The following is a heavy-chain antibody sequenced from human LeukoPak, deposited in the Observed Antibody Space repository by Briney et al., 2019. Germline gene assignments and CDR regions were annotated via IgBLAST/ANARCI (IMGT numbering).Heavy chain of an antibody. V-gene: IGHV1-46*01. CDR3: ARADPSGWYYY. CDR1: GYTFTSYY. Sequence: ASVKVSCKASGYTFTSYYMHWARQAPGQGLEWMGIINPSGGSTSYAQKFQGRVTMTRDTSTSTVYMELSSLRSEDTAVYYCARADPSGWYYYWGQGTLVTVSS. CDR2: INPSGGST. D-gene: IGHD6-19*01. J-gene: IGHJ4*02.